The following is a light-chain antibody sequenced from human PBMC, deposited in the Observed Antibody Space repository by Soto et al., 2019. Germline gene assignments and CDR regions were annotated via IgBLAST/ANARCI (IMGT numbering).Light chain of an antibody. CDR3: QDYGSSRT. J-gene: IGKJ1*01. V-gene: IGKV3-20*01. CDR2: GAS. Sequence: EIVLTQSPGTLSLSPGERATLSCRTSQSISSSSLAWYQQKPGQAPRLLIYGASSRATGIPDRFSGSGSGKDFTLTISRVEPEDIAVYYCQDYGSSRTFGQGTKVEVK. CDR1: QSISSSS.